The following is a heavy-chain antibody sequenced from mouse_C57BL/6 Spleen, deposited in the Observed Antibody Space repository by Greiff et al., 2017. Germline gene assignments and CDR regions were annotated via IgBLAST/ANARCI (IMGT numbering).Heavy chain of an antibody. Sequence: EVKLVESGPGLVKPSQTVFLTCTVTGISITTGNYRWSWIRQFPGNKLEWIGYIYYSGTITYNPSLTSRTTITRDTPKNQFFLEMNSLTAEDTATYYCAREGAYDYDWYFDVWGTGTTVTVSS. D-gene: IGHD2-4*01. J-gene: IGHJ1*03. CDR1: GISITTGNYR. CDR3: AREGAYDYDWYFDV. V-gene: IGHV3-5*01. CDR2: IYYSGTI.